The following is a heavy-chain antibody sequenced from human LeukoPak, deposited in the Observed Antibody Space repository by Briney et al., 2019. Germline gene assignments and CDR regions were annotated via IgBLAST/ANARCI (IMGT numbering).Heavy chain of an antibody. Sequence: PAASVKVSCKASGYTFTSYGISWVRQAPGQGLEWMGWISAYNGNTNYAQKLQGRVTMTTDTSTSTAYMELRSLRSDDTAVYYCAREGHYDFWSGYLRSDGYFDYWGQGTLVTVSS. J-gene: IGHJ4*02. V-gene: IGHV1-18*01. D-gene: IGHD3-3*01. CDR3: AREGHYDFWSGYLRSDGYFDY. CDR2: ISAYNGNT. CDR1: GYTFTSYG.